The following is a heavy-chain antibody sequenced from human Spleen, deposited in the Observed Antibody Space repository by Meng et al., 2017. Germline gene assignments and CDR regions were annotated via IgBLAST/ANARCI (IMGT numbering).Heavy chain of an antibody. CDR1: GFSFSSYW. V-gene: IGHV3-7*01. CDR2: IKQDGSEK. Sequence: GESLKISCAASGFSFSSYWMSWVRQAPGKGLEWVANIKQDGSEKYCVDSVKGRFTISRDNAENSLSLQMNSLRAEDTAVYYCARDMGYMVRGVIMDAFDIWGQGTMVTVSS. CDR3: ARDMGYMVRGVIMDAFDI. J-gene: IGHJ3*02. D-gene: IGHD3-10*01.